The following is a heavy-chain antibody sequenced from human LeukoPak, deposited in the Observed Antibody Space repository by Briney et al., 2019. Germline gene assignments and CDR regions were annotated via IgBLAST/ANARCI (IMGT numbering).Heavy chain of an antibody. V-gene: IGHV1-2*02. CDR1: GYTFTRYY. Sequence: ASVKVSCKASGYTFTRYYMHWVRPAPGRGLDWMGWINPNSGGITYEQNFQGRVTMTRDTSISTAYMELRRLRSDDTAVYYCASDTKPTRYNWNDAPFDYWGQGTLVTVSS. J-gene: IGHJ4*02. D-gene: IGHD1-20*01. CDR3: ASDTKPTRYNWNDAPFDY. CDR2: INPNSGGI.